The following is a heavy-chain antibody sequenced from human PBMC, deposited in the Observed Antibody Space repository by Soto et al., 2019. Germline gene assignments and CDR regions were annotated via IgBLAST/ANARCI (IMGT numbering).Heavy chain of an antibody. V-gene: IGHV1-2*04. D-gene: IGHD2-2*01. CDR3: ARDRVTPTAISPGQHYYGLDV. J-gene: IGHJ6*02. Sequence: ASVKVSCKASGYTFTGYYMHWVRQAPGQGLEWMGWINPNSGGTNYAQKFQGWVTMTRDTSISTAYMELSRLRSDDTAVYYCARDRVTPTAISPGQHYYGLDVWGQGTTVTGLL. CDR2: INPNSGGT. CDR1: GYTFTGYY.